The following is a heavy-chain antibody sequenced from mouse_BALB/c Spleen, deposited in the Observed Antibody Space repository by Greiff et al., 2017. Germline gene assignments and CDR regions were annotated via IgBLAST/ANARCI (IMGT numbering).Heavy chain of an antibody. D-gene: IGHD1-1*01. CDR1: GYSITSDYA. Sequence: DVKLQESGPGLVKPSQSLSLTCTVTGYSITSDYAWNWIRQFPGNKLEWMGYISYSGSTSYNPSLKSRISITRDTSKNQFFLQLNSVTTEDTATYYCALYYYGSSYYVDYWGQGTTLTVSS. J-gene: IGHJ2*01. CDR2: ISYSGST. V-gene: IGHV3-2*02. CDR3: ALYYYGSSYYVDY.